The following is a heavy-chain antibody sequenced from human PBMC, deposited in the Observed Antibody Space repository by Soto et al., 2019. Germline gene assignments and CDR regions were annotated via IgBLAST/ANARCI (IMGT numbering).Heavy chain of an antibody. CDR2: IIPIFGTA. D-gene: IGHD6-13*01. Sequence: PVKVSCKASGGTFSSYAISWVRQAPGQGLEWMGGIIPIFGTANYAQKFQGRVTITADESTSTAYMELSSLRSEDTAVYYCARDLIAAGYGMDVWGQGTTVPVSS. CDR1: GGTFSSYA. V-gene: IGHV1-69*13. CDR3: ARDLIAAGYGMDV. J-gene: IGHJ6*02.